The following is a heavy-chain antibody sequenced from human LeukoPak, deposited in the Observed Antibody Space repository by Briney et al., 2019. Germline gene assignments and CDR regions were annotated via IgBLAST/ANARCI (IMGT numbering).Heavy chain of an antibody. CDR3: TRDKSYGVYSYGHY. Sequence: GGSLRLSCTASGFTFGDYAMSWFRQAPGKGLEWVGFIRSKAYGGTTEYAASVKGRFTISRDYSKSIAYLQMNSLKTEDTAVYYCTRDKSYGVYSYGHYWGQGTLVTVSS. J-gene: IGHJ4*02. V-gene: IGHV3-49*03. CDR2: IRSKAYGGTT. CDR1: GFTFGDYA. D-gene: IGHD5-18*01.